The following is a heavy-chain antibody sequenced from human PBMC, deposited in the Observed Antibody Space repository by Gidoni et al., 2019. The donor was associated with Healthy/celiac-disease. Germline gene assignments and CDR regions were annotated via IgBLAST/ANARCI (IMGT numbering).Heavy chain of an antibody. J-gene: IGHJ3*02. V-gene: IGHV4-39*01. CDR3: ARHGGFLEWLLWSDAFDI. D-gene: IGHD3-3*01. CDR1: GGSISSSSYY. CDR2: IYYSGST. Sequence: LQESGPGLVKPSETLSLTCTVSGGSISSSSYYWGWIRQPPGKGLEWIGSIYYSGSTYYNPSLKSRVTISVDTSKNQFSLKLSSVTAADTAVYYCARHGGFLEWLLWSDAFDIWGQGTMVTVSS.